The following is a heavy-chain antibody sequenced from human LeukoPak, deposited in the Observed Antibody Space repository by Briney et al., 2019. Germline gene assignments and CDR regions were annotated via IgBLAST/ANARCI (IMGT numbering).Heavy chain of an antibody. D-gene: IGHD3-16*02. CDR1: GGSFSGYY. CDR2: INHSGST. V-gene: IGHV4-34*01. Sequence: SETLSLTCAVYGGSFSGYYWSWIRQPPGKGLEWIGEINHSGSTNYNPSLKSRVTISVDTSKNQFSLKLSSVTAADTAVYYCARAGYGVWGSYRASFDYWGQGTLVTVSS. CDR3: ARAGYGVWGSYRASFDY. J-gene: IGHJ4*02.